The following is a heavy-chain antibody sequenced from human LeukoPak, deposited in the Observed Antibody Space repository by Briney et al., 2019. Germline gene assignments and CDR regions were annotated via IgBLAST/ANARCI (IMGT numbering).Heavy chain of an antibody. CDR1: GGSISSGSYY. J-gene: IGHJ4*02. V-gene: IGHV4-61*02. D-gene: IGHD3-16*01. CDR2: IYTSGST. CDR3: ARGGTYALV. Sequence: PSQTLSLTCTVSGGSISSGSYYWRWIRQPAGKGLEWIGRIYTSGSTNYNPSLKSRVTISVDTSKNQFSLKLSSVTAADTAVYYCARGGTYALVWGQGTLVTVSS.